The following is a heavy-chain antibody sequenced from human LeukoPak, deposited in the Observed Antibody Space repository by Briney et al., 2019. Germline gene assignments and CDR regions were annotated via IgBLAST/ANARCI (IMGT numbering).Heavy chain of an antibody. V-gene: IGHV3-23*01. CDR1: GFTFSSYA. J-gene: IGHJ2*01. Sequence: GGPLRLSCAASGFTFSSYAMSWVRQAPGKGLEWVSAISGSGGSTYYADSVKGRFTISRDNSKNTLYLQMNSLRAEDTAVYYCAKAPYGSGKRGWYFDLWGRGTLVTVSS. D-gene: IGHD3-10*01. CDR3: AKAPYGSGKRGWYFDL. CDR2: ISGSGGST.